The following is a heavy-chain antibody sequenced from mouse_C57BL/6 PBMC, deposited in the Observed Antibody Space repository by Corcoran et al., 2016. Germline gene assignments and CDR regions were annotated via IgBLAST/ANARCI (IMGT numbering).Heavy chain of an antibody. V-gene: IGHV1-18*01. CDR3: ARSSLYGSSFDY. Sequence: EIQLQQSGPELVKPGASVKIPCKASGYTFTEYNMEWVKQSHGKSLEWIGDINPNNGGTIYNQKFKGKATLTVDKSSSTAYMELRSLTSEDTAVYYCARSSLYGSSFDYWGQGTTLTVSS. CDR1: GYTFTEYN. CDR2: INPNNGGT. J-gene: IGHJ2*01. D-gene: IGHD1-1*01.